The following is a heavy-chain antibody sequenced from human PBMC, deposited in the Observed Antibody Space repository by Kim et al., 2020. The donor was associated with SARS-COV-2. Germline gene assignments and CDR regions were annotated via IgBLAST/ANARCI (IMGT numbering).Heavy chain of an antibody. CDR1: GFTFSNYA. V-gene: IGHV3-23*01. J-gene: IGHJ6*02. Sequence: GGSLRLSCVGSGFTFSNYAMSWVRQAPGKGLEWVSTSTGSGGKTYSADSVKGRFTISRDSSKNTLYLQMNRLRVEDTAVYYCAKEFGQLAPYYFYGMDVWGQGTPVTVSS. CDR2: STGSGGKT. CDR3: AKEFGQLAPYYFYGMDV. D-gene: IGHD6-6*01.